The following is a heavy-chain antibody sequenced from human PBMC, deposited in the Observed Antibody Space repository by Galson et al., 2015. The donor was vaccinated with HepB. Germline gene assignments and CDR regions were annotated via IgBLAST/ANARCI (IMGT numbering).Heavy chain of an antibody. CDR3: AREFVAVPGRNSDAFDM. Sequence: LRLSCAASGFTFSNYWVHWVRQVPGKGLVWVSRIDNDGSYVYYGDSGQGRFTISRDNAKNTVNLQMNSLRAEDTAVYYCAREFVAVPGRNSDAFDMWGRGTMVTVSS. V-gene: IGHV3-74*01. CDR2: IDNDGSYV. CDR1: GFTFSNYW. D-gene: IGHD6-19*01. J-gene: IGHJ3*02.